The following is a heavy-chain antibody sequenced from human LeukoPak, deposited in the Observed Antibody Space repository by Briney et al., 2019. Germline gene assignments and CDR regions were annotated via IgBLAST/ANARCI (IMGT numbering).Heavy chain of an antibody. D-gene: IGHD3-10*01. CDR2: IHSSGGA. V-gene: IGHV4-59*08. Sequence: PSETLSLTCTVSGGSISDCYWSWIRQPPGKGLEWIGYIHSSGGANYKPSLKSRVTISVDTSKNQCSLKVSSVTAADTAKYYCARNSYYYQTHDTWGQGTLVTVSS. CDR3: ARNSYYYQTHDT. CDR1: GGSISDCY. J-gene: IGHJ5*02.